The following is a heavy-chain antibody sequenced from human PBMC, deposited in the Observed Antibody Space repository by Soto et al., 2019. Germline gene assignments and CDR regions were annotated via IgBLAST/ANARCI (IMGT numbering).Heavy chain of an antibody. V-gene: IGHV4-34*01. CDR1: GGSFSGDY. CDR2: ISQSEGT. Sequence: QVQLQQWGAGLLKPSETLSLTCSVFGGSFSGDYWSWIRQPPGKGLEWIGEISQSEGTHYNPSLKSRVTISLDTSNNQFSLKLTSVTAADTALYYCARGMDAAKTGYWGQGTLVTVSS. CDR3: ARGMDAAKTGY. D-gene: IGHD5-18*01. J-gene: IGHJ4*02.